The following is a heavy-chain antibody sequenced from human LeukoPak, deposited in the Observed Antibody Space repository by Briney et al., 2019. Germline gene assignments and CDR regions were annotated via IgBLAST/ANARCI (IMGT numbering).Heavy chain of an antibody. Sequence: ASVKVSCKASGYTFTGYYMHWVRQAPGQGLEWMGWINPNSGDTNYAQKFQGRVTMTRDTSISTAYMGLSRLRSDDTAVYYCAGHIVVVPAAISEPLDYWGQGTLVTVSS. CDR2: INPNSGDT. CDR1: GYTFTGYY. V-gene: IGHV1-2*02. CDR3: AGHIVVVPAAISEPLDY. J-gene: IGHJ4*02. D-gene: IGHD2-2*01.